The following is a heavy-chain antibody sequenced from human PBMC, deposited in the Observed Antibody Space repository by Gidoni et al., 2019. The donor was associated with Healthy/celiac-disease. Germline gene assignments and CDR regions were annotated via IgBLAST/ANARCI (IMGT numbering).Heavy chain of an antibody. CDR1: GYTLTSYD. J-gene: IGHJ4*02. D-gene: IGHD6-19*01. Sequence: QVQLVQPGAEVKQPGAAVKVSCKASGYTLTSYDIHWVRQATGQGLEWMGWMNPNSGNTGYAQKFQGSVTMTRNTSISTAYMELRSLRSEDTAVYYCARGIISSSGWLYSFDYWGQGTLVTVSS. CDR3: ARGIISSSGWLYSFDY. CDR2: MNPNSGNT. V-gene: IGHV1-8*01.